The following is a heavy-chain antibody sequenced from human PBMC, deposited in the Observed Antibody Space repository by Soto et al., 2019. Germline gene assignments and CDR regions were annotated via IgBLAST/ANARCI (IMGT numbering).Heavy chain of an antibody. D-gene: IGHD3-3*01. Sequence: PSETLSLTCPVSGCSISSYYWSWIRQPPGKGLEWIGYIYYSGSTNYNPSLKSRVTISVDTSKNQFSLKLSSVTAADTAVYYCARGAKYYDFWSGYWGFDYWGQGTLVTVSS. J-gene: IGHJ4*02. CDR3: ARGAKYYDFWSGYWGFDY. CDR2: IYYSGST. CDR1: GCSISSYY. V-gene: IGHV4-59*01.